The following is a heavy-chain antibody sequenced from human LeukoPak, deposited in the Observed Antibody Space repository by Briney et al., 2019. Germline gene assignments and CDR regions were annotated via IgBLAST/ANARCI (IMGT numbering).Heavy chain of an antibody. CDR3: ARDLYSYYFDY. CDR2: IYYSGST. V-gene: IGHV4-38-2*02. D-gene: IGHD2-8*01. Sequence: SETLSLTCTVSGYPISSGYYWGWIRQPPGKGLEWIGSIYYSGSTYYNPSLKSRVTISVDTPKNQFSLKLSSVTAADTAVYYCARDLYSYYFDYWGQGTLVTVSS. CDR1: GYPISSGYY. J-gene: IGHJ4*02.